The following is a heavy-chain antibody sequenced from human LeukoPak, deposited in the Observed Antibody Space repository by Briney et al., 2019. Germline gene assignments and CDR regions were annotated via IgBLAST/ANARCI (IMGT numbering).Heavy chain of an antibody. CDR1: GFTFSSYA. CDR3: ARDRGSTGSLFDY. CDR2: ISSSSSYI. Sequence: GGSLRLSCAASGFTFSSYAMSWVRQAPGKGLEWVSSISSSSSYIYYADSVKGRFTISRDNAKNSLYLQMNSLRAEDTAVYYCARDRGSTGSLFDYWGQGTLVTVSS. V-gene: IGHV3-21*01. J-gene: IGHJ4*02. D-gene: IGHD3-16*01.